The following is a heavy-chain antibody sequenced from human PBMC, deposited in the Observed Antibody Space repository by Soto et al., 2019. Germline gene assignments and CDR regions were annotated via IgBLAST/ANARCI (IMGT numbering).Heavy chain of an antibody. Sequence: QVQLQESGPGLVKPSGTLSLTCAVSGDSVSSPYYWCWVRQPPGKGLEWIGEVFHTGTTSYNPSLRSRVTISMDESIIHFSLDLSSVTAADTAVYYCARSAGWYAVHSWGPGTLVIVSS. CDR1: GDSVSSPYY. J-gene: IGHJ4*02. D-gene: IGHD6-19*01. V-gene: IGHV4-4*02. CDR2: VFHTGTT. CDR3: ARSAGWYAVHS.